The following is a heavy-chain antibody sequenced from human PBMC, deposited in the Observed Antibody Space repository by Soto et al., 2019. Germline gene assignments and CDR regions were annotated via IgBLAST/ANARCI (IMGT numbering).Heavy chain of an antibody. V-gene: IGHV1-18*01. Sequence: QVQLVQSGAEVKKPGASVKVSCTASGYTFTSSGFSWVRQAPGQGLEWMGWMSAFNGKTEYVQKFQGRVTMTINTYTRIAYMELSRLSSDDTAVYYCARAFVVPSFDYWYGGMDVWAQGTTVTVS. CDR1: GYTFTSSG. CDR2: MSAFNGKT. CDR3: ARAFVVPSFDYWYGGMDV. J-gene: IGHJ6*02. D-gene: IGHD3-16*01.